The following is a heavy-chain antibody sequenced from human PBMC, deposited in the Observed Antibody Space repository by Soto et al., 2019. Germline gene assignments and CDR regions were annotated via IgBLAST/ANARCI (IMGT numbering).Heavy chain of an antibody. CDR2: IYQSGNT. CDR3: AREYYYDNSAYFDF. V-gene: IGHV4-4*02. CDR1: GGSISSNNW. J-gene: IGHJ4*02. D-gene: IGHD3-22*01. Sequence: SETLSLTCAVSGGSISSNNWWSWVRQPPGRGLEWIGEIYQSGNTNYNPSLRSRVTLSVDKSKQQFSLKLSSVTAADTAVYYCAREYYYDNSAYFDFWGQGILVTVS.